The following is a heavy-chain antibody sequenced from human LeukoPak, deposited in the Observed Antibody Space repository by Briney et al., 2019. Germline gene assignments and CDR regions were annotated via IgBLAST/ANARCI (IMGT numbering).Heavy chain of an antibody. V-gene: IGHV4-4*07. CDR3: AKVAKYYYGPETYFFFEN. CDR2: IYATGTT. Sequence: PSETLSLTCTVSDTSINTYYWSWIRQPAGKGLEWIGHIYATGTTNYNPSLKSRVSMSIDTSKNQISLNLRSVTAADTAVHYCAKVAKYYYGPETYFFFENWGQGTLVTVSS. CDR1: DTSINTYY. J-gene: IGHJ4*02. D-gene: IGHD3-10*01.